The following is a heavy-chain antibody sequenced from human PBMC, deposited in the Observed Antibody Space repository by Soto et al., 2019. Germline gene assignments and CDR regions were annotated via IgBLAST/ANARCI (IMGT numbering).Heavy chain of an antibody. V-gene: IGHV4-59*01. CDR2: IYYSGST. J-gene: IGHJ4*02. D-gene: IGHD3-10*01. Sequence: SETLSLTCAVYGGSISSYYWSWIRQPPGKGLEWIGYIYYSGSTNYNPSLKSRVTISVDTSKNQFSLKLSSVTAADTAVYYCARYYGSGSYGPFDYWGQGTLVTVS. CDR3: ARYYGSGSYGPFDY. CDR1: GGSISSYY.